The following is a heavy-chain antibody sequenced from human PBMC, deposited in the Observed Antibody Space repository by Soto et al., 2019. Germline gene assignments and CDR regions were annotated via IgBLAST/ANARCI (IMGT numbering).Heavy chain of an antibody. CDR2: ISSSSSTI. Sequence: EVQLVESGGGLVQPGGSLRLSCAASGFTFSSYSMNWVRQAPGKGLEWVSYISSSSSTIYYADSVKGRFTISRDNAKNSLYLQMNSLRDEDTAVYYCASGVLRYFDWFPQPTLNAFDIWGQGTMVTVSS. J-gene: IGHJ3*02. V-gene: IGHV3-48*02. D-gene: IGHD3-9*01. CDR1: GFTFSSYS. CDR3: ASGVLRYFDWFPQPTLNAFDI.